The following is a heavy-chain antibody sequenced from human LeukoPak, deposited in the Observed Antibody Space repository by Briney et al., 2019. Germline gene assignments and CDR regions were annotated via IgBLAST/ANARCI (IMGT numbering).Heavy chain of an antibody. CDR1: GGSFSGYY. J-gene: IGHJ4*02. Sequence: SETLSLTCAVYGGSFSGYYWSWIRQPPRKGLEWIGEINHSGSTNYNPSLKSRVTISVDTSKNQFSLKLSSVTAADTAVYYCARGPYYDILTGPGAFDYWGQGTLVTVSS. V-gene: IGHV4-34*01. D-gene: IGHD3-9*01. CDR2: INHSGST. CDR3: ARGPYYDILTGPGAFDY.